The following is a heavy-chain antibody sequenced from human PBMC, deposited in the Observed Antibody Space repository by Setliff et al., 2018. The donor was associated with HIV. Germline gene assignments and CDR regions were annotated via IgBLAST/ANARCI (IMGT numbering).Heavy chain of an antibody. CDR3: ARGGLATGAFDI. D-gene: IGHD5-12*01. CDR1: GYTFIGDY. V-gene: IGHV1-2*02. Sequence: ASVQVSCKASGYTFIGDYMHWVRQAPGQGLEWKGWINPDSGGTNFAQKFQGRVTMTRDTSISTAYMELSRLRSDDTAVYYCARGGLATGAFDIWGQGTMVTVSS. J-gene: IGHJ3*02. CDR2: INPDSGGT.